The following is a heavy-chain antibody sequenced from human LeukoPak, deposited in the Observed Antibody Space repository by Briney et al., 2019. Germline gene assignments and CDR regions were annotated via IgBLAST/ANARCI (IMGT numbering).Heavy chain of an antibody. CDR3: ARRISGSGCSTHRFDP. V-gene: IGHV3-11*01. Sequence: GGSLRLSCAASGLTLSDYYMKWIRQAPGKGLEWVSYTSSGGSTIYYADSVKGRFTISRDNTKNSLFLQMNSLRAEDTAVYYCARRISGSGCSTHRFDPWGQGTLVTVSS. D-gene: IGHD3-10*01. J-gene: IGHJ5*02. CDR2: TSSGGSTI. CDR1: GLTLSDYY.